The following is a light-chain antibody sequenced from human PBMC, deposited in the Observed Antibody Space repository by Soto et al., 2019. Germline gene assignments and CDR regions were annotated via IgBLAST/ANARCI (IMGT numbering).Light chain of an antibody. V-gene: IGLV2-14*03. CDR3: SSYTTSTSYV. CDR1: SSDIGRYNY. J-gene: IGLJ1*01. Sequence: QYALTQPASVSGSPGQSITVSCTGTSSDIGRYNYVSWYQQHPGKAPKLMIYDVNKRPSGVSNRFSGSKSANTASLTISGLQAEDEADYYCSSYTTSTSYVFGTGTKITVL. CDR2: DVN.